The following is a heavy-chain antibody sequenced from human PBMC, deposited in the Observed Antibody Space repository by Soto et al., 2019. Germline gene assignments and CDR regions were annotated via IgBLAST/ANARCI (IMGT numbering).Heavy chain of an antibody. CDR1: GFTFSSYA. CDR3: VRARPLGVPAAPYYYYYYMDV. CDR2: ISGSGGST. D-gene: IGHD2-2*01. Sequence: PGGSLRLSCAASGFTFSSYAMSWVRQAPGKGLEWVSAISGSGGSTYYADSVKGRFTISRDNSKNTLYLQMNSLRAEDTAVYYCVRARPLGVPAAPYYYYYYMDVWGKGTTVTVSS. J-gene: IGHJ6*03. V-gene: IGHV3-23*01.